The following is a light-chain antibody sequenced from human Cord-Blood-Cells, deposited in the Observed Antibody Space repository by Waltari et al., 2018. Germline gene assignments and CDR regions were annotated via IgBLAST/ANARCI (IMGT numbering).Light chain of an antibody. CDR3: SSYTSSSTYV. J-gene: IGLJ1*01. Sequence: QSALTQTASLSGSPGQSIAIPCTGTSTDLGAYYDVSWYQPHPGKAPKLMIYDVSNRPSGVSNRFSGSKSGNTASLTISGLQAEDEADYYCSSYTSSSTYVFGTGTKVTVL. CDR1: STDLGAYYD. V-gene: IGLV2-14*01. CDR2: DVS.